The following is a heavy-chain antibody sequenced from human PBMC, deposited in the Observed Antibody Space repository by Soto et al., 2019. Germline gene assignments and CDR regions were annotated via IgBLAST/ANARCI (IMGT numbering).Heavy chain of an antibody. V-gene: IGHV4-4*07. J-gene: IGHJ4*02. CDR2: IYTSGST. Sequence: PSETLSLTCTVSGGSISSYYWSWIRQPAGKGLEWIGRIYTSGSTNYNPSLKSRVTMSVDTSKNQFSLKLSSVTAADTAVYYCARLALYCSGGSCSPRAYFDYWGQGTLVTVSS. CDR1: GGSISSYY. CDR3: ARLALYCSGGSCSPRAYFDY. D-gene: IGHD2-15*01.